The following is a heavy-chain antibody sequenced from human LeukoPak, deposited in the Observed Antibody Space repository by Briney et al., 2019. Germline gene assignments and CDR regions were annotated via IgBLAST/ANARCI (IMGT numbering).Heavy chain of an antibody. Sequence: GGSVKLSCAASGFTFSGSAMHWVRQASGKGLEWVGRIKSKANSYATAYAASVKGRFTISRDDSKNTAYLQMNSLKTEDTAVYYCTPTGYSDYDLSHPFDYWGQGTLVTVSS. J-gene: IGHJ4*02. D-gene: IGHD5-12*01. CDR2: IKSKANSYAT. CDR1: GFTFSGSA. V-gene: IGHV3-73*01. CDR3: TPTGYSDYDLSHPFDY.